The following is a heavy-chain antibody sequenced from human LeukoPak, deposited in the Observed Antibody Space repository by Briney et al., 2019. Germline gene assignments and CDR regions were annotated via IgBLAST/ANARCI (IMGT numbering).Heavy chain of an antibody. J-gene: IGHJ3*02. Sequence: PGGALRLSCAASGFTFSSYSMNWVRHAPGKGLEWVSSISSSSSYIYYADSVRGRLTISRDNAKNSLHLQMNSVRAEDTAVYHCARAGGSSWSGDAFDIWGQGTMVTVSS. CDR1: GFTFSSYS. V-gene: IGHV3-21*01. CDR2: ISSSSSYI. D-gene: IGHD6-13*01. CDR3: ARAGGSSWSGDAFDI.